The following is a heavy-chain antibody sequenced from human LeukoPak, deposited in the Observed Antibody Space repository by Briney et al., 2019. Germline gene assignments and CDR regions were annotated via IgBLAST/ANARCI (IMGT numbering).Heavy chain of an antibody. J-gene: IGHJ4*02. V-gene: IGHV3-7*01. D-gene: IGHD2-8*01. CDR3: AREAVYYFDY. CDR2: IKQDGSEK. CDR1: GGSFSGYY. Sequence: PSETLSLTCAVYGGSFSGYYWSWIRQPPGKGLEWVANIKQDGSEKYYVDSVKGRFTISRDNAKNSLYLQMNSLRAEDTAVYYCAREAVYYFDYWGQGTLVTVSS.